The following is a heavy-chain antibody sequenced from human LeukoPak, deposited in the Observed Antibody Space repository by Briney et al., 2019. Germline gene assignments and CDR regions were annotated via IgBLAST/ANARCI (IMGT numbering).Heavy chain of an antibody. V-gene: IGHV3-23*01. CDR3: AKDVFSSSWYGWAVSDPYYFDY. CDR1: GFTFNNYA. CDR2: ISGSGGST. Sequence: GGSLRLSCAASGFTFNNYAMSWVRQAPGKGLEWVSAISGSGGSTYYADSVKGRFTISRDNSKNTLYLQMNSLRAADTAVYYCAKDVFSSSWYGWAVSDPYYFDYWGQGTLVTVSS. D-gene: IGHD6-13*01. J-gene: IGHJ4*02.